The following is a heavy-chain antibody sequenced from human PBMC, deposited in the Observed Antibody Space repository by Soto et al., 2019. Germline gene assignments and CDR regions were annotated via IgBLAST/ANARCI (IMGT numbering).Heavy chain of an antibody. CDR1: GYTFTSYG. D-gene: IGHD4-17*01. CDR3: ARVMSGYGDYEQVDY. V-gene: IGHV1-18*01. Sequence: VKVSCKASGYTFTSYGISWVRQAPGQGLEWMGWISAYNGNTNYAQKLQGRVTMTTDTSTSTAYMELRSLRSDDTAVYYCARVMSGYGDYEQVDYWGQGTLVTVSS. J-gene: IGHJ4*02. CDR2: ISAYNGNT.